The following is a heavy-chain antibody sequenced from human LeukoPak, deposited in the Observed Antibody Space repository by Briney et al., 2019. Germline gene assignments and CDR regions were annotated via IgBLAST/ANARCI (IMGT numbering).Heavy chain of an antibody. J-gene: IGHJ3*02. Sequence: ASVKVSCKASGYSFNSQGMNWVRQAPGQGLEWMGWINTHSGNPTYAQGFTGRFVFSLDASVSTAYLQISSLKAEDTAVYYCARVGYYYDGPDAFDIWGQGTMVTVSS. V-gene: IGHV7-4-1*02. CDR3: ARVGYYYDGPDAFDI. D-gene: IGHD3-22*01. CDR1: GYSFNSQG. CDR2: INTHSGNP.